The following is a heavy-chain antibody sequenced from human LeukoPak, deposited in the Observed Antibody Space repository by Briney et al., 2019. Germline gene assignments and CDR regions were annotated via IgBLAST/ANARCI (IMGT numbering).Heavy chain of an antibody. J-gene: IGHJ3*01. V-gene: IGHV3-53*01. CDR3: ARHSDSPNYPDTDSFDL. CDR1: GFSISNYY. D-gene: IGHD3-22*01. CDR2: IYATGNT. Sequence: GGSLRLSCAASGFSISNYYRFWPPQAPGKGLKWVSVIYATGNTYYANSVKGRFTISRDNSENTLYLQMNSLRVGDTAVYYCARHSDSPNYPDTDSFDLWGQGTTVTVSS.